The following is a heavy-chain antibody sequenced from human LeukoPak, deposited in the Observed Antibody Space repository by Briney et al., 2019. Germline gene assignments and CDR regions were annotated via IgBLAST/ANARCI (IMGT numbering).Heavy chain of an antibody. Sequence: GGSLRLSCAASGFTFSSYAMSWVRQAPGKGLEWVSAISGSGCSKYYADSVKGRFTISRDNSKNTVFLQMDNLRLDDTAVYYCARGGPLGDTNRFDFWGQGALVTVSS. J-gene: IGHJ4*02. CDR1: GFTFSSYA. V-gene: IGHV3-23*01. D-gene: IGHD2-8*01. CDR3: ARGGPLGDTNRFDF. CDR2: ISGSGCSK.